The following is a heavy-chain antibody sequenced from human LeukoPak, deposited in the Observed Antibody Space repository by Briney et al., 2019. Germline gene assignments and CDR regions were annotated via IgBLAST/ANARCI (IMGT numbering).Heavy chain of an antibody. Sequence: GRSLRLSCPASGFTFSSYAMHWVRQAQGKGLEYDSAISSKGGSTYYANSVKGRSTISRDNSKDTLYLQRASLRAEDMAVYYCARKAGGMDVWGQGTTVTVSS. CDR1: GFTFSSYA. J-gene: IGHJ6*02. CDR3: ARKAGGMDV. CDR2: ISSKGGST. V-gene: IGHV3-64*01.